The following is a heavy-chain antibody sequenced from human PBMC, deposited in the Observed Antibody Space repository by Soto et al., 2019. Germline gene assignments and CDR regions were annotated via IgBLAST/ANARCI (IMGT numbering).Heavy chain of an antibody. J-gene: IGHJ3*02. CDR3: VRGRVGTGAFDI. CDR1: GFPFSSYA. D-gene: IGHD1-1*01. V-gene: IGHV3-23*04. Sequence: EVQLVESGGGLQQPGGSLRLSCAASGFPFSSYAMSWVRRTPGEGLEWVSATNGDGSKTYVAESVKGRFTISRDNSMNTLFLEMHSLRAVDTAVYHCVRGRVGTGAFDIWGQGTLVTVSS. CDR2: TNGDGSKT.